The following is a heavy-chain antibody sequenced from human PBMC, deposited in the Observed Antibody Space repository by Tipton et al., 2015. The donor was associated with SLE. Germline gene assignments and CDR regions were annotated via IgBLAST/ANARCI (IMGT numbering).Heavy chain of an antibody. J-gene: IGHJ4*01. Sequence: TLSLTCTVSGGSIIRRTFFWGWIRLSPGKWLEWIVSICYSGRTYYNPSLKRRGTISVDTSKNQFFLKLNSVTAADTAVYYCARHDGGVAGGKDYFDSWGHGTLVNVSS. D-gene: IGHD4-23*01. CDR3: ARHDGGVAGGKDYFDS. V-gene: IGHV4-39*07. CDR2: ICYSGRT. CDR1: GGSIIRRTFF.